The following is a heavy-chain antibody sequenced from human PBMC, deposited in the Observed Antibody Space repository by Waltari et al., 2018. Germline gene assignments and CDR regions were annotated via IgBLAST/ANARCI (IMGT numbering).Heavy chain of an antibody. J-gene: IGHJ5*02. Sequence: QVQLQQGGAGLLKPSETLSLTCAVYGGSFSGYYCSWIRQPPGKGLEWFGEINHSGSTNYNPSLKSRVTISVDTSKNQFSLKLSSVTAADTAVYYCAREGYDFWSALYNWFDPWGQGTLVTVSS. CDR3: AREGYDFWSALYNWFDP. D-gene: IGHD3-3*01. CDR2: INHSGST. V-gene: IGHV4-34*01. CDR1: GGSFSGYY.